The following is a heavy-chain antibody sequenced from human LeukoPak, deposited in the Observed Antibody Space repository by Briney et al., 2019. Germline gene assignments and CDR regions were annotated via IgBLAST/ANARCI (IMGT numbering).Heavy chain of an antibody. CDR3: AKDRSSGSYHVSVFCDY. D-gene: IGHD1-26*01. J-gene: IGHJ4*02. Sequence: GGSLRLSCAASGFTFSNYAMSWVRQAPGKGLEWVSAISGSGGSTYYADSVKGRFTISRDNSKNTLYLQMNSLRAEDTAVYYCAKDRSSGSYHVSVFCDYWGQGTLVTVSS. CDR2: ISGSGGST. V-gene: IGHV3-23*01. CDR1: GFTFSNYA.